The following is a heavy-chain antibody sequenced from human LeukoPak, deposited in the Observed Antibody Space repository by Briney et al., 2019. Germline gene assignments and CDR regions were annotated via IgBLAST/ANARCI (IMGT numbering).Heavy chain of an antibody. J-gene: IGHJ6*02. CDR1: GYTLTELS. Sequence: ASVKVSCKVSGYTLTELSMHWVRRAPGKGLEWMGGFDPEDGETIYAQKFQGRVTMTEDTSTDTAYMELSSLRSEDTAVYYCATDPTTSMKYGMDVWGQGTTVTVSS. CDR3: ATDPTTSMKYGMDV. V-gene: IGHV1-24*01. CDR2: FDPEDGET. D-gene: IGHD5-18*01.